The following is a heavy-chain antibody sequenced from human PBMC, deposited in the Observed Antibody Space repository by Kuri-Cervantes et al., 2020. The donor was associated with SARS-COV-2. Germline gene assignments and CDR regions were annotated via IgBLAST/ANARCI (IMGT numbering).Heavy chain of an antibody. V-gene: IGHV1-2*04. CDR1: GYTFTGYY. CDR3: ARARVRGVITTYCYHGMDV. CDR2: INPNSGGT. D-gene: IGHD3-10*01. J-gene: IGHJ6*02. Sequence: ASVKVSCKASGYTFTGYYIHWVRQAPGQGLEWMGWINPNSGGTNYAQKFQGWVTMTRDTSINTAYMELSRLRSDDTAVYYCARARVRGVITTYCYHGMDVWGQGTTVTVSS.